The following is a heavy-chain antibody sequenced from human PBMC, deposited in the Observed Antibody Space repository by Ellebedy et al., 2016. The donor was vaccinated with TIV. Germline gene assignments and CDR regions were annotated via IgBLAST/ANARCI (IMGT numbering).Heavy chain of an antibody. Sequence: GGSLRLSXAASGFTFSDYWMSWVRQAPGKGLEWVSAISGSGGSTYYADSVKGRFTISRDNSKNTLYLQMNSLRAEDTAVYYCATLGGGSTEYYYYYYMDVWGKGTTVTVSS. J-gene: IGHJ6*03. CDR3: ATLGGGSTEYYYYYYMDV. CDR1: GFTFSDYW. CDR2: ISGSGGST. V-gene: IGHV3-23*01. D-gene: IGHD2-15*01.